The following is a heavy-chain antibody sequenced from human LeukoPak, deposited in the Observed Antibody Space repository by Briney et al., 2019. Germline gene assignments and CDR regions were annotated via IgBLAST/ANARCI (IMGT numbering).Heavy chain of an antibody. Sequence: GGSLRLSCAASGFTFSSHGMTWVRQAPGKGLEWVSSISGSGGSTYYADSVKGRFTISRDNSKNTLYLQMNSLRAEDTAVYYCAKDLVTGSLDYWGQGTLVTVSS. CDR2: ISGSGGST. J-gene: IGHJ4*02. CDR3: AKDLVTGSLDY. V-gene: IGHV3-23*01. D-gene: IGHD3-10*01. CDR1: GFTFSSHG.